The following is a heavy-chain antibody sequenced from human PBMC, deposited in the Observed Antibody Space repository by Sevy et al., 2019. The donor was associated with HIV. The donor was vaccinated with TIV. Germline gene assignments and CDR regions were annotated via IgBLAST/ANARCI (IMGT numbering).Heavy chain of an antibody. CDR1: GFTLSSYA. D-gene: IGHD6-13*01. J-gene: IGHJ4*02. CDR3: AKDPSGAALSLSFDY. CDR2: ISGSGGST. Sequence: GGSLRLSCTASGFTLSSYAMSWVRQAPGKGLEWVSAISGSGGSTYYADSVKGRFTISRDNSKNTLYLQMNSLGAEDTAVYYCAKDPSGAALSLSFDYWGQGILVTVSS. V-gene: IGHV3-23*01.